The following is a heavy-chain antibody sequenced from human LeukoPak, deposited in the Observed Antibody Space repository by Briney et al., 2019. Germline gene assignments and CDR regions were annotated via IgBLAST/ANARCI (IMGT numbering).Heavy chain of an antibody. CDR1: GGSISSSSYY. D-gene: IGHD6-13*01. V-gene: IGHV4-39*01. CDR2: IYYSGST. J-gene: IGHJ4*02. CDR3: ASKGVQRSYYFDY. Sequence: SETLSLTCTVAGGSISSSSYYWGWLRQPPGKGLEWFGSIYYSGSTYYNPSLKSRVTISVDTSKNQFSLKLSSVTAADTAVYYCASKGVQRSYYFDYWGQGTLVTVSS.